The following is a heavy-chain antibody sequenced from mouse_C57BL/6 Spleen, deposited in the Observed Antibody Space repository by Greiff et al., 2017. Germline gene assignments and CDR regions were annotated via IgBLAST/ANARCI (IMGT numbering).Heavy chain of an antibody. Sequence: EVQLVESGPGLVKPSQSLSLTCSVTGYSITSGYYWNWIRQFPGNKLEWMGYICYDGSNNYNPSLKNRISITRDTSKNQFFLKLNSVTTEDASTYCCAREGYFDVWGTGTTVTVSS. V-gene: IGHV3-6*01. CDR2: ICYDGSN. J-gene: IGHJ1*03. CDR1: GYSITSGYY. CDR3: AREGYFDV.